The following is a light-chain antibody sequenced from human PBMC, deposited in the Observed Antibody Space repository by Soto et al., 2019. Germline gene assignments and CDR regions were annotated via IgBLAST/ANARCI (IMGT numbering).Light chain of an antibody. J-gene: IGLJ2*01. CDR2: GDI. CDR1: SSNIGAGYN. V-gene: IGLV1-40*01. Sequence: QSVLTQPPSVSGAPGQRITISCTGISSNIGAGYNVHWYQQLPGTAPKLLIYGDIDRPSGVPDRFSGSKSGTSASLAITGLQAEDEADYYCQSYDSSLRGVLFGGGTKLTVL. CDR3: QSYDSSLRGVL.